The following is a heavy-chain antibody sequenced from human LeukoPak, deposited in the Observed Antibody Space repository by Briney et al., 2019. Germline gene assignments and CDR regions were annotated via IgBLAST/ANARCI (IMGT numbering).Heavy chain of an antibody. CDR1: GFTFSSYE. D-gene: IGHD6-19*01. V-gene: IGHV3-48*03. Sequence: PGGSLRLSCAASGFTFSSYEMNWVRQAPGKGLEWVSYISSSGSTIYYADSVKGRFTISRDNAKNSLYLQMNSLRAEDTAVYYCARDFRSGLPYYYYYYMDVWGKGTTVTVSS. CDR2: ISSSGSTI. J-gene: IGHJ6*03. CDR3: ARDFRSGLPYYYYYYMDV.